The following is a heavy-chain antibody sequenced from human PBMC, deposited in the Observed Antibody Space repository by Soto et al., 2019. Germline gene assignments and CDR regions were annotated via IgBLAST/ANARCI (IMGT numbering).Heavy chain of an antibody. CDR2: IIPILGIA. CDR1: GGTFSSYT. D-gene: IGHD6-13*01. V-gene: IGHV1-69*02. J-gene: IGHJ4*02. CDR3: ASALDSSSWYMIVY. Sequence: QVQLVQSGAEVKKPGSSVKVSCKASGGTFSSYTISWVRQAPGQGLEWMGRIIPILGIANYAQKFQGRVTITADKSTSTAYMELSSLRSEDTAVYYCASALDSSSWYMIVYWGQGTLVTVSS.